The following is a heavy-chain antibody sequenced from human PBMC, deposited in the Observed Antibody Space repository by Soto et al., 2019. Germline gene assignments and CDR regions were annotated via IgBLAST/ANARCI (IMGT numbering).Heavy chain of an antibody. CDR1: GGSISSYY. J-gene: IGHJ6*02. CDR3: ARARRELQGMYYYYGMDV. Sequence: SETLSLTCTVSGGSISSYYWSWIRQPAGKGLEWIGRIYTSGSTNYNPSLKSRVTMSVDTSKNQFSLKLSSVTAADTAVYYCARARRELQGMYYYYGMDVWGQGTTVTVFS. CDR2: IYTSGST. D-gene: IGHD1-7*01. V-gene: IGHV4-4*07.